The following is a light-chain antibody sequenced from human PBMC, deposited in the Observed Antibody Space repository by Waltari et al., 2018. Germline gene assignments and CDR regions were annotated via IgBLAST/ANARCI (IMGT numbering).Light chain of an antibody. V-gene: IGLV2-14*03. CDR1: RSDLGDYNY. CDR2: DVT. CDR3: SSYRSTISVV. J-gene: IGLJ2*01. Sequence: QSALTQPASVSGSPGQSITIPCTGTRSDLGDYNYVSWYQQHPGKAPKLIIFDVTNRPSGVSDRFSGSKSGNTASLTISALQAEDEGDYYCSSYRSTISVVFGGGTKVTVL.